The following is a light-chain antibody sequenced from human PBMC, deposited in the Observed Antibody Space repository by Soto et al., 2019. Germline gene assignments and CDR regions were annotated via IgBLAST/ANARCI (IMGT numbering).Light chain of an antibody. V-gene: IGKV3-11*01. J-gene: IGKJ4*01. CDR2: DAA. CDR3: QHCANWPT. CDR1: QSIGNS. Sequence: EIVLTQSPATLSLSPGERVTLSCRASQSIGNSLAWYQQKPGQAPRLLIYDAASRATGIPARFSGSGSGTDFTLASTSLEPEDFALYYCQHCANWPTCGGGTKVHIK.